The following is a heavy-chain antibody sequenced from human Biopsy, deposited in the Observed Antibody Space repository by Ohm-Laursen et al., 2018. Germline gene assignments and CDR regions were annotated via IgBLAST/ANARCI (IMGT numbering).Heavy chain of an antibody. J-gene: IGHJ6*02. CDR3: ARVAGGYAYYYGMDV. V-gene: IGHV4-38-2*01. D-gene: IGHD5-12*01. Sequence: SDTRSLTCAVSGYSVTNDYYWGWIRQPPGKGLEWIGNIYYDGITYYNPSLKSRVAMSVDTSKNQFSLRLTSVTAADTAVYYCARVAGGYAYYYGMDVWGQGTTVIVSS. CDR1: GYSVTNDYY. CDR2: IYYDGIT.